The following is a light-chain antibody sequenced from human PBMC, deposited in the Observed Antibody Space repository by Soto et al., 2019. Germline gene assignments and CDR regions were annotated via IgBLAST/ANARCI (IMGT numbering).Light chain of an antibody. CDR2: KAS. J-gene: IGKJ1*01. V-gene: IGKV1-5*03. CDR3: QQYNSYSWT. CDR1: QSISSW. Sequence: DIQMTQSPSTLSASVGDRVTITCRASQSISSWLAWYQQKPGKAPKLLIYKASSLESGVPSRLSGSGSGTEFTLTIRSLQPDDFSTYYCQQYNSYSWTFGQGTKVEIK.